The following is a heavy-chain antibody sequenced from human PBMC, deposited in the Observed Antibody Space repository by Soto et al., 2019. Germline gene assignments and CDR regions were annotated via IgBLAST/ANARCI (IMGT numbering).Heavy chain of an antibody. CDR2: ISSSGSYI. J-gene: IGHJ2*01. V-gene: IGHV3-11*06. Sequence: QMQLVESGGDLVKPGGSLRLSCEASGFTFSDYYMSWIRQVPGQGLEWLSFISSSGSYIKYSDSMRGRLTVSRDNGKNSLYLQMHSLRGEDTAVYYCARLRVGVNWYFDLWGRGTMVPVSA. CDR3: ARLRVGVNWYFDL. CDR1: GFTFSDYY. D-gene: IGHD2-21*01.